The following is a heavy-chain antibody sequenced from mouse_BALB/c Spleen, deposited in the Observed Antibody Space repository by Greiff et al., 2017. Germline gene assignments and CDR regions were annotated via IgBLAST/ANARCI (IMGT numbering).Heavy chain of an antibody. Sequence: QVQLKQSGAELVKPGASVKLSCKASGYTYTSYYMYWVKQRPGQGLEWIGEINPSNGGTNFNEKFKSKATLTVDKSSSTAYMQLSSLTSEDSAVYYCTKGYDRDYWGQGTTLTVSS. CDR2: INPSNGGT. CDR1: GYTYTSYY. J-gene: IGHJ2*01. D-gene: IGHD2-2*01. CDR3: TKGYDRDY. V-gene: IGHV1S81*02.